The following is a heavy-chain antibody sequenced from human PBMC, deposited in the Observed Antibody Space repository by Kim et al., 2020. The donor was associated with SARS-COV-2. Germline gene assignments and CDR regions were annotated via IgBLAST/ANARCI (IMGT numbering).Heavy chain of an antibody. D-gene: IGHD3-16*01. J-gene: IGHJ6*02. CDR3: ARGPYDNSWWSLVFDGMYV. V-gene: IGHV4-31*03. Sequence: SETLSLTCTVSGGSITRGNYYWIWIRQHPGKGLEWIGNIYYSGLNYYNPSVRSRFTISLEPSKNQFSLNLDSATAADTALYYCARGPYDNSWWSLVFDGMYVWGRGTTVTVSS. CDR2: IYYSGLN. CDR1: GGSITRGNYY.